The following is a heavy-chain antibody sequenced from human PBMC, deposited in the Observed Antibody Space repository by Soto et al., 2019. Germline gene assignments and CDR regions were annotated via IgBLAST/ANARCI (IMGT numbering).Heavy chain of an antibody. J-gene: IGHJ5*02. D-gene: IGHD3-22*01. Sequence: SETLSLTCTVSGGSISTYYWNWIRQPAGKGLEWIGRFQTSGSTSYNPSLKGRVTLSEDTSKNQVSLRLGSVTAADTAVYFCAREPIVEGPPEYNWFDPWGQGILVTV. V-gene: IGHV4-4*07. CDR3: AREPIVEGPPEYNWFDP. CDR1: GGSISTYY. CDR2: FQTSGST.